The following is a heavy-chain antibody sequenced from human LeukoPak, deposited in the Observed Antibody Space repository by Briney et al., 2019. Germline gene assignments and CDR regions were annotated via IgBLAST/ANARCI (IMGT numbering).Heavy chain of an antibody. D-gene: IGHD1-7*01. CDR2: ISQSGNT. J-gene: IGHJ4*02. CDR3: ARSELNDYFKY. CDR1: GGSISSSSYY. Sequence: PSETLFLTCTVSGGSISSSSYYWGWMRQAPGKGLEWLGSISQSGNTYNNPSLKSRVTLSVDTSKNQVSLQMTSVTAADTAMYYCARSELNDYFKYWGQGILVTVST. V-gene: IGHV4-39*07.